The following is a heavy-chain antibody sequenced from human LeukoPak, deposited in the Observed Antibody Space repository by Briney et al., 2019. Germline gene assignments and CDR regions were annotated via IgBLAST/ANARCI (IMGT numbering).Heavy chain of an antibody. CDR3: ARDRGGGHYVRNQWFVP. J-gene: IGHJ5*02. V-gene: IGHV1-18*01. Sequence: ASVKVSCKASGYTFTSYGISWVRQAPGQGLEWMGWISAYNGNTNYTQKPQGRITMTTDTSPSTAYIELRSLRSDDTAVYYRARDRGGGHYVRNQWFVPWGPGNPVTVSP. D-gene: IGHD1-26*01. CDR1: GYTFTSYG. CDR2: ISAYNGNT.